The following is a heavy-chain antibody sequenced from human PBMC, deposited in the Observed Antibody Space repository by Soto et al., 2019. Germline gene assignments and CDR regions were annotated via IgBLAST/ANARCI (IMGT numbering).Heavy chain of an antibody. CDR2: IYNSGST. Sequence: SETLSLTCTVSGGSVSSGSYCWSWIRQPPGKGLEWIGYIYNSGSTNYNPSLKSRVTISVDTSKNQFSLKLSAVTAADTALYYCEREEKNYYDGGRYPLNSGGKGALVNGSS. CDR3: EREEKNYYDGGRYPLNS. V-gene: IGHV4-61*01. CDR1: GGSVSSGSYC. J-gene: IGHJ5*01. D-gene: IGHD3-16*01.